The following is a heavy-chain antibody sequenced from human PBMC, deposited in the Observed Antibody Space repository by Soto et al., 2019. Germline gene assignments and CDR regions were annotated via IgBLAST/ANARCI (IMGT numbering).Heavy chain of an antibody. V-gene: IGHV4-34*01. CDR3: ARTSRFDC. CDR1: CGSFSCYY. CDR2: INHSGST. D-gene: IGHD6-6*01. J-gene: IGHJ4*02. Sequence: QVQLQQWGAGLLKPSETLALTCAVYCGSFSCYYWSWIRQPPGKGLEWIGEINHSGSTTYNPSLKRRVTMSVDTSKNHFSLKLSSVTDADTAVYYCARTSRFDCWGQGTLVTVSS.